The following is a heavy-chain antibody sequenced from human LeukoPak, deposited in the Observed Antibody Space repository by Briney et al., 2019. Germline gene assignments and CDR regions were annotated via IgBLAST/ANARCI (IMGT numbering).Heavy chain of an antibody. D-gene: IGHD4-23*01. CDR1: GGSISSYY. CDR2: IYYSGST. V-gene: IGHV4-59*01. J-gene: IGHJ2*01. CDR3: ARDSSGYGGSWYIDL. Sequence: PSETLSLTCTVSGGSISSYYCSWIRQPPGKGLEWIGYIYYSGSTKYNPSLKSRVTIPGDTSKNQFSLKLSSVTAADTAVYYCARDSSGYGGSWYIDLWGRGTLVTVSS.